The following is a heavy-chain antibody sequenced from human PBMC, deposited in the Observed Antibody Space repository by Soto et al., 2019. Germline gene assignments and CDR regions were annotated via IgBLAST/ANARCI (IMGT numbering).Heavy chain of an antibody. Sequence: QVQLVESGGGVVQPGRSLRLSCAASGFTFSRYAMHWFRQAPGKGLEWVAVISYDGSNKYYADSVNGRFTISRDNSKNTLYLQMNSLRAEDTAVYYCAIDWSSMIVVVTPVYWGQGTLVTVSS. J-gene: IGHJ4*02. CDR3: AIDWSSMIVVVTPVY. V-gene: IGHV3-30-3*01. D-gene: IGHD3-22*01. CDR1: GFTFSRYA. CDR2: ISYDGSNK.